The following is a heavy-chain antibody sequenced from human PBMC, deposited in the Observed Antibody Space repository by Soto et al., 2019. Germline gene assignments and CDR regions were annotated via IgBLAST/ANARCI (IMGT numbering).Heavy chain of an antibody. D-gene: IGHD4-17*01. Sequence: GGSLRLSCAASGFTFSSYGMHWVRQAPGKGLEWVAVIWYDGSNKYYADSVKGRFTISRDNSKNTLYLQMNSLRAEDTAVYYCARAHYGDHLLVHYYMDVWGKGTTVTVSS. J-gene: IGHJ6*03. CDR1: GFTFSSYG. V-gene: IGHV3-33*01. CDR2: IWYDGSNK. CDR3: ARAHYGDHLLVHYYMDV.